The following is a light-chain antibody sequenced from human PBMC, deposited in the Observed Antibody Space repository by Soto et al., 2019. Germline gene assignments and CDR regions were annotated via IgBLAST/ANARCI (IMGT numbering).Light chain of an antibody. CDR3: QQYSTSSRT. Sequence: DIQMTQSPSTLSASVGDTVTVTCRASQSVSTWLAWYQQKPGKAPKVMIYDASSLENGVPPRFSGSGSGTEFTLTISSLQPDDFATYYCQQYSTSSRTFGQGTKVDIK. CDR2: DAS. CDR1: QSVSTW. J-gene: IGKJ1*01. V-gene: IGKV1-5*01.